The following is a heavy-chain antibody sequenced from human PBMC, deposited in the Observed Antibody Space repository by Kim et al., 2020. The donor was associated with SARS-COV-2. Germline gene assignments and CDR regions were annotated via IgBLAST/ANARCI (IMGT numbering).Heavy chain of an antibody. CDR1: GYDFTSQK. J-gene: IGHJ5*01. CDR2: IDPSDSYT. V-gene: IGHV5-10-1*01. Sequence: GESLKISCKGSGYDFTSQKISWVRQMPGKGLEWMGRIDPSDSYTDYSPSFQGHVTFSADRSISVAYLQWNSLKASDTAMYYCTWRTTWGHGTLVTVSS. D-gene: IGHD3-3*01. CDR3: TWRTT.